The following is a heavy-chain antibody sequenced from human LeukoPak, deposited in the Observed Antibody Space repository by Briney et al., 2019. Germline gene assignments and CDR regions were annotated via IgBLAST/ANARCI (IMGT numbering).Heavy chain of an antibody. CDR2: ISYDGSNK. Sequence: PGRSLRLSCAASGFTFSSYSMHWVRQAPGKGLEWVAVISYDGSNKYYADSVKGRFTISRDNSKNTLYLQMNSLRAEDTAVYYCAKAGYYGSGSYLNDAFDIWGQGTMVTVSS. D-gene: IGHD3-10*01. J-gene: IGHJ3*02. CDR3: AKAGYYGSGSYLNDAFDI. CDR1: GFTFSSYS. V-gene: IGHV3-30*18.